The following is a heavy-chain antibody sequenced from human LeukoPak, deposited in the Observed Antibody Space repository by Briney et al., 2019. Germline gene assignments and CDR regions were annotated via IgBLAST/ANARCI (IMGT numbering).Heavy chain of an antibody. CDR3: ARGSYDSRGYYSDYHFYMEL. D-gene: IGHD3-22*01. Sequence: ASVKVSCKASEYTFTGYYLHWVRQAPGQGLEWMGWINPYNGDTNYSPKFKGRVTLTRDTSTTTSYMDLSRLTSDDTAVYFCARGSYDSRGYYSDYHFYMELWGKGTTVTVSS. CDR1: EYTFTGYY. J-gene: IGHJ6*03. CDR2: INPYNGDT. V-gene: IGHV1-2*02.